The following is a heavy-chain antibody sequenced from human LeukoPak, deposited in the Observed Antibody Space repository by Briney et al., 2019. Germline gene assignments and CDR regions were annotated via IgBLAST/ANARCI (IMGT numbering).Heavy chain of an antibody. Sequence: GGSLRLSCAASGFTFSGYAINWVRQAPGKGLEWVSSIRLSGGDTFYADSVKGRFTISRDNSKNTLYLQMNSLRAEDTAVYYCASPRAGYLSGFDYWGQGTLVTVSS. V-gene: IGHV3-23*01. CDR3: ASPRAGYLSGFDY. D-gene: IGHD3-22*01. CDR2: IRLSGGDT. CDR1: GFTFSGYA. J-gene: IGHJ4*02.